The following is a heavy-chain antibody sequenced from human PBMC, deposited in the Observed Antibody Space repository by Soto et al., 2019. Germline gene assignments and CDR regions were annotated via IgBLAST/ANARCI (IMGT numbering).Heavy chain of an antibody. J-gene: IGHJ5*02. Sequence: ASVKVSCTASGYTFTSYGISWVRQAPGQGLEWMGWISAYNGNTNYAQKLQGRATMTTDTSTSTAYMELRSLRSDDTAVYYRGRKSDYANWFAPWGQGTLVTVSS. CDR1: GYTFTSYG. D-gene: IGHD4-17*01. CDR2: ISAYNGNT. CDR3: GRKSDYANWFAP. V-gene: IGHV1-18*01.